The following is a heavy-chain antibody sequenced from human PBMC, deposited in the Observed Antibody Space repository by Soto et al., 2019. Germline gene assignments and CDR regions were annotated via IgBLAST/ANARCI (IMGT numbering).Heavy chain of an antibody. V-gene: IGHV1-3*01. D-gene: IGHD2-15*01. CDR1: GYTFSSYA. CDR3: ASGVAFLDY. CDR2: IHAGNGNT. Sequence: ASVKVSCKASGYTFSSYAIHWVRQAPGQGLEWMGWIHAGNGNTKYSQSFQGRVSISRDTSATTAYMELNSLRSEDTAVYYCASGVAFLDYWGQGTLVTVSS. J-gene: IGHJ4*02.